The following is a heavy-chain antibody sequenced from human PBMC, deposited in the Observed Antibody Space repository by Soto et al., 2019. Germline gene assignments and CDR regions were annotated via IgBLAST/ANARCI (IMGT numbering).Heavy chain of an antibody. D-gene: IGHD3-10*02. Sequence: QVQLVESGGGVVQPGRSLRLSCAAAGITFSSFGMHWVRQAPGKGLEWVAGISPGGTNKYYADSVKGRFTISRDNSKNTLYLQMDSLRGEDTAVYYCAKDVLTRPLPWGQGTLVTVSS. J-gene: IGHJ5*02. CDR2: ISPGGTNK. CDR1: GITFSSFG. V-gene: IGHV3-30*18. CDR3: AKDVLTRPLP.